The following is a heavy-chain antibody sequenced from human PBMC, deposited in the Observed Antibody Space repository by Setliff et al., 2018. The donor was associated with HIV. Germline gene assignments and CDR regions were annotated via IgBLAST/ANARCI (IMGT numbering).Heavy chain of an antibody. CDR2: IFYTGST. Sequence: SETLSLTCSVSGGSISSSTYYWGWIRQPPGKGLEWIGDIFYTGSTYYNPSLKSRVAISIDTSKNQFSLRLSSVTAADTAVYYCARLAEDYYDSGTWEVDYWAHGTLVTVSS. CDR3: ARLAEDYYDSGTWEVDY. J-gene: IGHJ4*01. D-gene: IGHD3-10*01. V-gene: IGHV4-39*01. CDR1: GGSISSSTYY.